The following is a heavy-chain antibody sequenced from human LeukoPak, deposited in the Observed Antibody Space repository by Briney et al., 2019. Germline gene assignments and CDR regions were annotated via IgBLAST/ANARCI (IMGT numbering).Heavy chain of an antibody. J-gene: IGHJ4*02. CDR2: ISYDGSNK. CDR3: ERGGFFGVVTEFDY. D-gene: IGHD3-3*01. CDR1: GFTFSSYA. Sequence: PWGSLRLSCAASGFTFSSYAMHWVRQAPGKGLEWVAVISYDGSNKYYADSVKGRFTISRDNSKNTLYLQMNSLRAEDTAVYYCERGGFFGVVTEFDYWGQGTLVTVSS. V-gene: IGHV3-30-3*01.